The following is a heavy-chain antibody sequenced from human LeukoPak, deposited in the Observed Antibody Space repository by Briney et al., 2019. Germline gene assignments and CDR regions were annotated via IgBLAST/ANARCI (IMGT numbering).Heavy chain of an antibody. CDR2: IKSKTDGGTT. CDR3: STYSVYIFASFDI. Sequence: GGSLRLSCAASGFTFSNAWMFWVRQAPGKGLEWVGRIKSKTDGGTTDYAAPVKGRFTISRDDSKNTLYLQMNSLKTEDTALYYCSTYSVYIFASFDIWGQGTMVTVSS. D-gene: IGHD5/OR15-5a*01. J-gene: IGHJ3*02. CDR1: GFTFSNAW. V-gene: IGHV3-15*01.